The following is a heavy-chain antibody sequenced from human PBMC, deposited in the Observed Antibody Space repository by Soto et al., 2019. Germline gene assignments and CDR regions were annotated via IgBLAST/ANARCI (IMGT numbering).Heavy chain of an antibody. V-gene: IGHV1-18*01. CDR3: ARDKAMTDFDY. J-gene: IGHJ4*02. CDR2: ISAYSGNT. CDR1: GYSFTSYG. D-gene: IGHD2-2*01. Sequence: SVKVSCKASGYSFTSYGISWVRQAPGQGLEWMGWISAYSGNTNYAQKFQGRVTMTTDTSTSTAYMERRSLRSDDTAVYYCARDKAMTDFDYWGQGTLVTVSS.